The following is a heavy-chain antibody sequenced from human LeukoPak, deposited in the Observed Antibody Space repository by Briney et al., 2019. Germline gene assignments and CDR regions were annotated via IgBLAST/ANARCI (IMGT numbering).Heavy chain of an antibody. Sequence: GGSLRLSCAASGFTFSGYGMHWVRQAPGKGLEWVAVISYDGSNKYYADSVKGRFTISRDNSKNTLYLQMNSLRAEDTALYYCVRDPFFSVPWGQGTLVTVSS. CDR1: GFTFSGYG. V-gene: IGHV3-30*03. CDR3: VRDPFFSVP. J-gene: IGHJ5*02. D-gene: IGHD2/OR15-2a*01. CDR2: ISYDGSNK.